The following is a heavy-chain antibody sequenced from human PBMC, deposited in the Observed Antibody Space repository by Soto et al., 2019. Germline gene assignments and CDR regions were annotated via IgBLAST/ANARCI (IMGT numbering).Heavy chain of an antibody. Sequence: SESPSLTCAVSGGSISSRSCWCCGRQPPGKGLGGVGEIYHAGKTNYTTSLASRVTLSVDKSTNQLSLKLNCVTAADTAVYYCARESRTAACKRRYYFDFWGQGTLVTVSS. V-gene: IGHV4-4*02. CDR2: IYHAGKT. CDR3: ARESRTAACKRRYYFDF. J-gene: IGHJ4*02. D-gene: IGHD6-13*01. CDR1: GGSISSRSC.